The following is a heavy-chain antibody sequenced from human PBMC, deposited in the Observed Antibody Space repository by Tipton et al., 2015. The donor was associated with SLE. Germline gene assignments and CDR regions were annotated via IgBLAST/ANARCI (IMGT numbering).Heavy chain of an antibody. D-gene: IGHD5-12*01. CDR3: AREGDSGYVSNWFDP. Sequence: TLSLTCTVSGGSISSHYWSWIQQPPGKGLEWIGYIYYSGSTNYNPSLKSRVTISVDTSKNQFSLKLSSVTAADTAVYYCAREGDSGYVSNWFDPWGQGTLVTVSS. J-gene: IGHJ5*02. CDR2: IYYSGST. V-gene: IGHV4-59*11. CDR1: GGSISSHY.